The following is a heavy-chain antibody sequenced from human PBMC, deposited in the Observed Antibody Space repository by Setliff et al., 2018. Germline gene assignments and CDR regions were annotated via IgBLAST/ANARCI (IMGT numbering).Heavy chain of an antibody. J-gene: IGHJ4*02. CDR2: IYHSGNT. Sequence: KTSETLSLTCTVSGGSISSHYWGWIRQSPGKGLEWIGTIYHSGNTYYNPSLNSRLTISVDTSKNQFSLRLTSVTAADTAIYYCARVRNTQNGFFDYWSQGTLVTVSS. V-gene: IGHV4-59*11. D-gene: IGHD1-1*01. CDR3: ARVRNTQNGFFDY. CDR1: GGSISSHY.